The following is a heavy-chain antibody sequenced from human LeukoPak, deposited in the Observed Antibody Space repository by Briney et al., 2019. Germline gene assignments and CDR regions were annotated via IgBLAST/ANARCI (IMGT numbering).Heavy chain of an antibody. CDR1: GGSISYYY. V-gene: IGHV4-59*08. CDR3: ARPQFYDRIDGFDI. J-gene: IGHJ3*02. D-gene: IGHD3-22*01. Sequence: SSETLSLTCTVSGGSISYYYWSWIRQPPGKGLEWIGYIHYTGTTNYNPSLKSRVTISVDTSKNQFSLKLSSVTAADTAVYYCARPQFYDRIDGFDIWGRGTMVTVSS. CDR2: IHYTGTT.